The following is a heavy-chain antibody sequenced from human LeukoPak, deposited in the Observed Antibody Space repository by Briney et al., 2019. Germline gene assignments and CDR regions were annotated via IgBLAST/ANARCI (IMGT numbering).Heavy chain of an antibody. CDR2: ISSSSSYT. V-gene: IGHV3-11*06. Sequence: PGGSLRLSCAASVFTFSHYYMSWIRQAPGKGLEWVSYISSSSSYTNYADSVKGRFTISRDNAKNSLYLQMNTLRAEDTAVYYCAQGGIVGGQSAFDIWGQGTMVTVSS. CDR3: AQGGIVGGQSAFDI. D-gene: IGHD1-26*01. J-gene: IGHJ3*02. CDR1: VFTFSHYY.